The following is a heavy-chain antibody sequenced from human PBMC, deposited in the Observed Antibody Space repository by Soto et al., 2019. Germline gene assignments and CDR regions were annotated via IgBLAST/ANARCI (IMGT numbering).Heavy chain of an antibody. V-gene: IGHV4-34*01. CDR2: INHSGST. CDR1: GGSFSGYY. J-gene: IGHJ6*02. D-gene: IGHD3-16*01. CDR3: ARRCFPSFDE. Sequence: LSLTCAVYGGSFSGYYWSWIRQPPGKGLEWIGEINHSGSTNYNPSLKSRVTISVDTSKNQFSLKLSSVTAADTAGYYCARRCFPSFDEWAQRSTVTVSS.